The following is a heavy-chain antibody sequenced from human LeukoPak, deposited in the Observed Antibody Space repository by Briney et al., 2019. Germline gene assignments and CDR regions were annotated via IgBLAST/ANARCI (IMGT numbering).Heavy chain of an antibody. V-gene: IGHV4-39*07. CDR1: GGSISSSSYY. CDR3: ARDIAARPFDY. D-gene: IGHD6-6*01. CDR2: IYYSGST. Sequence: SETLSLTCTVSGGSISSSSYYWGWIRQPPGKGLEWIGSIYYSGSTNYNPSLKSRVTMSVDTSKNQFSLKLSSVTAADTAVYYCARDIAARPFDYWGQGTLVTVSS. J-gene: IGHJ4*02.